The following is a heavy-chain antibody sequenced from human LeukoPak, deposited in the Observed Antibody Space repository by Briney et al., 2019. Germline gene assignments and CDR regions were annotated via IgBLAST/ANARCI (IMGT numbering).Heavy chain of an antibody. D-gene: IGHD3-16*01. Sequence: GGSLRLSCSASGFTFGNFDMHWVRQTPGEGLEWVSSIGTLADTFYAGSVKGRFSISRDNDKNSVYLQMNSLRAADTAVYYCARGLMEYCDQTRCPFDSWGQGILVTVSS. V-gene: IGHV3-13*04. CDR1: GFTFGNFD. CDR2: IGTLADT. CDR3: ARGLMEYCDQTRCPFDS. J-gene: IGHJ4*02.